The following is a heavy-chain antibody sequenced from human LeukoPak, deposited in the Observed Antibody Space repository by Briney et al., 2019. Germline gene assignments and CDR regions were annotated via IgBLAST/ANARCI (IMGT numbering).Heavy chain of an antibody. CDR3: AKNLNGGNTHSDY. CDR1: GXTFSSYA. V-gene: IGHV3-23*01. CDR2: ISGGDTST. J-gene: IGHJ4*02. Sequence: GGSLRLSCAASGXTFSSYAMNWVRQAPGKGLEWVSTISGGDTSTFYADSVKGRFTISRDNSKNTLYLQMNNLRAEDAAVYYCAKNLNGGNTHSDYWGQGTLVTVSS. D-gene: IGHD4-23*01.